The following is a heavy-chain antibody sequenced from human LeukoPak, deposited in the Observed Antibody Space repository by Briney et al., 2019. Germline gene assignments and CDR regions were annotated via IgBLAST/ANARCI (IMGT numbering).Heavy chain of an antibody. J-gene: IGHJ5*02. V-gene: IGHV1-2*02. CDR1: GYTFTGYY. D-gene: IGHD3-10*01. CDR2: INPNSGGT. CDR3: ARDLWSNWFDP. Sequence: ASVKVSCKASGYTFTGYYMHWVRQAPRQGLEWMGWINPNSGGTNYAQKFQGRVTMPRDTSISTAYMELSRLRSDDTAVYYCARDLWSNWFDPWGQGTLVTVSS.